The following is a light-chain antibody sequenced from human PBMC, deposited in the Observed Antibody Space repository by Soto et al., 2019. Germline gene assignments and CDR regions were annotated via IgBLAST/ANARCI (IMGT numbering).Light chain of an antibody. CDR2: DAS. CDR3: QHYTNWPLT. J-gene: IGKJ4*01. V-gene: IGKV3-15*01. CDR1: HDVSSR. Sequence: EIVMTQSPVTLSVSPGERATLSCRASHDVSSRLAWSQQKPGQAPRLLIYDASTRATGLPARFSGSGSGTEFTLTISSLQSEDFAVYYWQHYTNWPLTFGGGTKVEIK.